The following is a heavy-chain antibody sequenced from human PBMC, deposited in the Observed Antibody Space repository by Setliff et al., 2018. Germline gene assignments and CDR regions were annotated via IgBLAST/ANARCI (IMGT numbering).Heavy chain of an antibody. V-gene: IGHV4-4*07. CDR3: ARSPSSGAYWNPRPFYSDY. CDR2: ISPSGST. Sequence: KPSETLSLTCTVSDVSISGYYWTWIRQPAGKGLEWIGHISPSGSTTYNPSVKSRVTISLDTSKNHFSLKLDSVTAADTALYYCARSPSSGAYWNPRPFYSDYWARGTLVTVSS. J-gene: IGHJ4*02. D-gene: IGHD1-26*01. CDR1: DVSISGYY.